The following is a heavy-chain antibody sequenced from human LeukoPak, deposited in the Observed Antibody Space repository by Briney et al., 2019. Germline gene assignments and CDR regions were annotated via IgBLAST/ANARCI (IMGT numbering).Heavy chain of an antibody. J-gene: IGHJ4*02. D-gene: IGHD6-19*01. CDR3: TRWRGYSSGWSGPFDD. CDR1: GYTFTSSG. CDR2: IDPNSGGT. V-gene: IGHV1-2*02. Sequence: ASVKVSCKASGYTFTSSGISWVRQAPGQGLEWMGWIDPNSGGTNYAQNFQGRVTMTRDTSISTGYMELSRLTSDDSAIYYCTRWRGYSSGWSGPFDDWGQGTLVTVSS.